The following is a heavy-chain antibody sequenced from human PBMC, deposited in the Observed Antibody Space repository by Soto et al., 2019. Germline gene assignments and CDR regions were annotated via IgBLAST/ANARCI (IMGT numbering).Heavy chain of an antibody. CDR3: ARDLTALGYSGSPGPFDP. D-gene: IGHD1-26*01. V-gene: IGHV1-2*02. Sequence: ASVKVSCKASGYTFTGYYMHWVRQAPGQGLEWMGWINPNSGGTNYAQKFQGRVTMTTDTSTSTAYMELRSLRSDDTAVYYCARDLTALGYSGSPGPFDPWGQGTLVTVSS. J-gene: IGHJ5*02. CDR2: INPNSGGT. CDR1: GYTFTGYY.